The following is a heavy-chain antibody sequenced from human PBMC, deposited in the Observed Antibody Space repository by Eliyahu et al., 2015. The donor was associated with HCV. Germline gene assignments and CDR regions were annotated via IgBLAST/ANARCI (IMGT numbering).Heavy chain of an antibody. J-gene: IGHJ4*02. V-gene: IGHV4-39*01. CDR3: ASQRTQKYFDY. Sequence: QLQLQESGPGLVKPSETLSLTCTVSGGSISSSSYXXGWIRQPXGKGLEWIGSIYYSGRVYYNPSLKSRVTISEDTSKNQFSLKLTSVTAADTAVYYCASQRTQKYFDYWGQGTLVAVSS. CDR1: GGSISSSSYX. CDR2: IYYSGRV.